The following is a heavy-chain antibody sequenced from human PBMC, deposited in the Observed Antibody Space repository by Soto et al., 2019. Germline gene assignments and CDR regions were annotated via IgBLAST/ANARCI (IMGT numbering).Heavy chain of an antibody. CDR3: AKGVPGIAVAGTGYFQH. CDR2: ISSSSSI. D-gene: IGHD6-19*01. Sequence: GGSLRLSCAASGFTFSSYSMNWVRQAPGKGLEWVSSISSSSSIYYADSVKGRFTISRDNAKNSLYLQMNSLRAEDTAVYYCAKGVPGIAVAGTGYFQHWGQGTLVTVSS. V-gene: IGHV3-21*01. J-gene: IGHJ1*01. CDR1: GFTFSSYS.